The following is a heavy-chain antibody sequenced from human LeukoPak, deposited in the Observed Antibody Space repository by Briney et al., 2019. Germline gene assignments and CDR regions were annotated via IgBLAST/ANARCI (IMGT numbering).Heavy chain of an antibody. Sequence: PGGSLRLSCAASGLTFRNYAMSWVRQAPGKGLEWVSVICANDGNTYYADAVKGRFTISRDNSKDTLYLQMDSLRAEDTAVYYCAKGSGSSCYSPCDYWGQGILVTASS. CDR2: ICANDGNT. D-gene: IGHD2-15*01. CDR1: GLTFRNYA. CDR3: AKGSGSSCYSPCDY. J-gene: IGHJ4*02. V-gene: IGHV3-23*01.